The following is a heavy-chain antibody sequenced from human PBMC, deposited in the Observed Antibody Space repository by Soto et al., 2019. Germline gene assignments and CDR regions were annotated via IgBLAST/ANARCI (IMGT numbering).Heavy chain of an antibody. CDR3: ASAGPGYYYYGMDV. V-gene: IGHV4-31*03. J-gene: IGHJ6*02. D-gene: IGHD3-10*01. CDR1: GGSISSGGYY. CDR2: IYYSGST. Sequence: SETLSLTCTVSGGSISSGGYYWSWIRQPPGKGLEWIGYIYYSGSTYYNPSLKSRVTISVDTSKNQFSLKLSSVTAADTAVYYCASAGPGYYYYGMDVWGQGTTVTVSS.